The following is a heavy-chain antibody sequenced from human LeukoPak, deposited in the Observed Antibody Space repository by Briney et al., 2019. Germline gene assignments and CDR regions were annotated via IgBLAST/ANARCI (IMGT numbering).Heavy chain of an antibody. Sequence: PSETLSLTCSVSGYSISSGHYWGWIRQPPGKGLEWIGSIDHSGSTYYNPSLKSRVTTSVDTSKNQFSLRLSSVTAADTAVYYCARENDGSGSWTMTYYYYYYMDVWGKGTTVTVSS. D-gene: IGHD3-10*01. CDR1: GYSISSGHY. V-gene: IGHV4-38-2*02. CDR2: IDHSGST. J-gene: IGHJ6*03. CDR3: ARENDGSGSWTMTYYYYYYMDV.